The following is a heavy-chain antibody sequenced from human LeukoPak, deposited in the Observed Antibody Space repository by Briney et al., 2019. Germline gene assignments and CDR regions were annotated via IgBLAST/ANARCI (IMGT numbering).Heavy chain of an antibody. CDR2: IYYSGGT. CDR3: ARKLAVAEYYYYYGMDV. Sequence: SETLSLTCTVSGGSISSYYWSWIRQPPGKGLEWIGYIYYSGGTNYNPSLKSRVTISVDTSKNQFSLKLSSVAAADTAVYYCARKLAVAEYYYYYGMDVWGQGTTVTVSS. CDR1: GGSISSYY. V-gene: IGHV4-59*01. D-gene: IGHD6-19*01. J-gene: IGHJ6*02.